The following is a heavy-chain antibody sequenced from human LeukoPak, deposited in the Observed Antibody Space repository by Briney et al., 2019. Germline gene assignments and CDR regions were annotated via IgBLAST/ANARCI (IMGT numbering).Heavy chain of an antibody. D-gene: IGHD2-8*01. V-gene: IGHV3-21*01. CDR1: GFTFSSNT. Sequence: GGSLRLSCAASGFTFSSNTMNWVRQAPGKGLEWVSSISSSSSYIYHADSVKGRCTISRDNAKKSLYLQMNSLRAEDTAVYYCARGTRDCTNGVCFAFDIWGQGTMVTVSS. CDR2: ISSSSSYI. CDR3: ARGTRDCTNGVCFAFDI. J-gene: IGHJ3*02.